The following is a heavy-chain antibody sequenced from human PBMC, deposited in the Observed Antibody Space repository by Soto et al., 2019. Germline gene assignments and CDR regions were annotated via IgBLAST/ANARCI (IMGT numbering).Heavy chain of an antibody. D-gene: IGHD3-3*01. CDR1: GGTFSTYI. CDR2: IIPIPDIT. V-gene: IGHV1-69*08. CDR3: ARDRITTRGDAFDL. Sequence: QVQLVQSGAEVRKPGSSVKVSCKAPGGTFSTYIISWVRQAPGQGLEWMGRIIPIPDITNYAQKFQGRVTVTADRSTSTAYMELTRLKSEVTAVYYCARDRITTRGDAFDLWGQGTMVTVSS. J-gene: IGHJ3*01.